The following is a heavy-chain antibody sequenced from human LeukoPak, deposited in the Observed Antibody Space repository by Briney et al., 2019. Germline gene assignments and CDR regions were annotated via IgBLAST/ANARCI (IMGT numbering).Heavy chain of an antibody. CDR1: GFTFSTYE. CDR3: AREGSAPSGWCYFDH. Sequence: GGSLRLSCAASGFTFSTYEMNWVRQAPGKGLEWISHIGTSGNTNYADSVKGRFTISRDNAKNSLYLQMNSLRAEDTAVYYCAREGSAPSGWCYFDHWGQGTLVTVSS. J-gene: IGHJ4*02. CDR2: IGTSGNT. D-gene: IGHD6-19*01. V-gene: IGHV3-48*03.